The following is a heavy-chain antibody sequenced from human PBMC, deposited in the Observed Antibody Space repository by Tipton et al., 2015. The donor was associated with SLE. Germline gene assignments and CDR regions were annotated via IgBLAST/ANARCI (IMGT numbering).Heavy chain of an antibody. V-gene: IGHV3-7*01. CDR3: ARRMSEDY. CDR1: GFTFSRYW. J-gene: IGHJ4*02. CDR2: INQDGSEK. D-gene: IGHD1-14*01. Sequence: SLRLSCVVSGFTFSRYWMSWVRQAPGKGLEWVANINQDGSEKYHVDSVKGRFTISRDNAKNSLDLQMNSLRVEDTAVYYCARRMSEDYWGQGTLVTVSS.